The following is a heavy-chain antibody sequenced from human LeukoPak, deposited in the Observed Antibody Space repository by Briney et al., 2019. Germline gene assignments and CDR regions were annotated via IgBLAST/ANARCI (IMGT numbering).Heavy chain of an antibody. D-gene: IGHD2-2*01. J-gene: IGHJ6*03. CDR2: INTNSGGT. CDR1: GYTFTGYN. CDR3: ARDMEYQLPQQGSYYYYMDV. Sequence: GASVKVSCKASGYTFTGYNMHWVRQAPGQGVEWMGWINTNSGGTNYAQKFQGRVTMTRDTSISTGYMELSRLRSDDTAVYYCARDMEYQLPQQGSYYYYMDVWGKGTTVTVSS. V-gene: IGHV1-2*02.